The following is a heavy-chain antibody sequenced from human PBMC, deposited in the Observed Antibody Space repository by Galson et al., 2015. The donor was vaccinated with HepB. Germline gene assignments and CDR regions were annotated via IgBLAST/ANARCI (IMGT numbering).Heavy chain of an antibody. V-gene: IGHV1-3*01. D-gene: IGHD3-22*01. CDR1: GYTYINYP. CDR3: ARGKYDTSLEFDP. CDR2: INAGNGNT. J-gene: IGHJ5*02. Sequence: SVKVSCKASGYTYINYPMHWARQAPGQRLEWMGWINAGNGNTKYSQKFQGRVTITRDTSASTAYMDLSSLRSEDTAVYYCARGKYDTSLEFDPWGQGTLVTVSS.